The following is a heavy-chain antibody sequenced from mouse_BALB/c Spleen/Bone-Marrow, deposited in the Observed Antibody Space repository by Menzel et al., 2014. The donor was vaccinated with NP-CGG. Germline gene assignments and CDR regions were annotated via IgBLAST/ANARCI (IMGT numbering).Heavy chain of an antibody. CDR2: ITPSTGYI. Sequence: QVQPQQSGAELAKPGASVKMSCKASGYTFTSYWMHWIKQRPGQGLEWIGYITPSTGYIEYNQKFKDKATLTADKSSSTAYMQLSSLTSEDSAVYYCARPRFAYWGQGTLVTVSA. CDR3: ARPRFAY. J-gene: IGHJ3*01. CDR1: GYTFTSYW. V-gene: IGHV1-7*01.